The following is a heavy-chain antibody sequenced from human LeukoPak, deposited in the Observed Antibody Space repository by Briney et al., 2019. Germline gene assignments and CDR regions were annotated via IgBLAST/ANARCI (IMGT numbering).Heavy chain of an antibody. V-gene: IGHV3-23*01. CDR2: LSGSGDST. CDR1: GFTFSSYA. J-gene: IGHJ4*02. Sequence: GGSLRLSCAASGFTFSSYAMSWVRQAPGKGLEWLSALSGSGDSTYYADSVKGRFIITRDNSKNTLSLQMNSLRADDKAIYYCATQKGRTVATEWGQGTLVTVSS. D-gene: IGHD5-12*01. CDR3: ATQKGRTVATE.